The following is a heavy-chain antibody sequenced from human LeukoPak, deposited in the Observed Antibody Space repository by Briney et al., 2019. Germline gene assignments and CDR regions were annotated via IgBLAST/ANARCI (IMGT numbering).Heavy chain of an antibody. J-gene: IGHJ4*02. D-gene: IGHD3-9*01. CDR3: ARASYDILTGYYLLYFDY. V-gene: IGHV4-59*01. CDR1: GGSISSYY. Sequence: SETLSLTCTVSGGSISSYYWSWIRQPPGKGLDWIGYIYYSGSTNYNPSLKSRVTISVDTSKNQFSLKLSSVTAAATAVYYCARASYDILTGYYLLYFDYWGQGTLVTVSS. CDR2: IYYSGST.